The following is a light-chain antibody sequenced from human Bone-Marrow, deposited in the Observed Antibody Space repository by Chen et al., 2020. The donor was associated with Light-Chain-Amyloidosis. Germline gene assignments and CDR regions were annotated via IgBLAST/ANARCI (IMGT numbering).Light chain of an antibody. V-gene: IGLV3-25*03. CDR3: QSADSSGTYEVI. Sequence: SYELTQPPSVSVSPGQTARITCSGDDLPTKYAYWYQQKPGQAPVLVIHRDTEEPSGISERFSGSSSGTTATLTISGVQAEDEADYHCQSADSSGTYEVIFGGGTKLTVL. CDR2: RDT. J-gene: IGLJ2*01. CDR1: DLPTKY.